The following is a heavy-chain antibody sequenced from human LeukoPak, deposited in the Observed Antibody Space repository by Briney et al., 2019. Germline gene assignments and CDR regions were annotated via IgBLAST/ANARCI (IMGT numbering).Heavy chain of an antibody. J-gene: IGHJ6*03. CDR2: IRYDGSNK. D-gene: IGHD2-2*01. CDR1: GFTFSSYG. Sequence: GSLRLSCAASGFTFSSYGMHWVRQAPGRGLEWVAFIRYDGSNKYYADSVKGRFTISRDNSKNTLYLQMNSLRAEDTAVYYCAKDLVVVVPSYMDVWGKGATVTVSS. CDR3: AKDLVVVVPSYMDV. V-gene: IGHV3-30*02.